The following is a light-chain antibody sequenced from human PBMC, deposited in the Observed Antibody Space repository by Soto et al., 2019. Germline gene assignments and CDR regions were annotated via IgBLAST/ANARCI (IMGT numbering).Light chain of an antibody. V-gene: IGLV4-69*01. CDR3: QTWGTGIAV. J-gene: IGLJ1*01. CDR1: RGHSSYA. Sequence: QLVLIQSPSASASLGASVKLTCTLSRGHSSYAIAWHQQQPEKGPRYLMKLNSDGSHSKGDGIPDRFSGSSSGAERYLTISSLQSEDEADYYCQTWGTGIAVFGTGTKLTVL. CDR2: LNSDGSH.